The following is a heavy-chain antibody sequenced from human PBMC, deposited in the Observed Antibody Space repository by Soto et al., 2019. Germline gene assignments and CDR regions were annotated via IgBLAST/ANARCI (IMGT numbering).Heavy chain of an antibody. CDR3: ARDAGRHSYDVTGYYFDY. CDR2: IIPMFRTP. D-gene: IGHD3-9*01. V-gene: IGHV1-69*12. CDR1: GGTFSNYA. Sequence: QVQLVQSGAEVKKPGSSVKVSCKASGGTFSNYAITWVRQAPGQGLEWMGGIIPMFRTPNYAQKFQGRVTITADESTSTAYMALNSLTSEDTAMYYCARDAGRHSYDVTGYYFDYWGQGTLVTVSS. J-gene: IGHJ4*02.